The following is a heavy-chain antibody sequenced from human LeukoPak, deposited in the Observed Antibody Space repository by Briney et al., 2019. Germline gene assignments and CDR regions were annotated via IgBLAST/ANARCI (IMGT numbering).Heavy chain of an antibody. J-gene: IGHJ4*02. CDR3: ARALEYSSYDY. CDR2: IYYSGST. CDR1: GGSISSYY. V-gene: IGHV4-59*01. D-gene: IGHD6-6*01. Sequence: PSETLSLTCTVSGGSISSYYWSWIRQPPGKGPEWIGYIYYSGSTNYNPSLKSRVTISVDTSKNQFSLKLSSVTAADTAVYYCARALEYSSYDYWGQGTLVTVSS.